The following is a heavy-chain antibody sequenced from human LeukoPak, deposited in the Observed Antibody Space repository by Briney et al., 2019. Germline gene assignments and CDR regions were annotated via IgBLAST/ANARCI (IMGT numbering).Heavy chain of an antibody. CDR2: ISSDGSNT. D-gene: IGHD6-13*01. CDR1: GFTFNSCA. V-gene: IGHV3-30*09. Sequence: GGSLRLSCAASGFTFNSCAMHWVRQAPGKGLECVAAISSDGSNTYYADSVKGRFASSRDNSKNTLYLQMNSLRAEDTAVYYCAKDREQQLVFDYWGQGTLVTVSS. CDR3: AKDREQQLVFDY. J-gene: IGHJ4*02.